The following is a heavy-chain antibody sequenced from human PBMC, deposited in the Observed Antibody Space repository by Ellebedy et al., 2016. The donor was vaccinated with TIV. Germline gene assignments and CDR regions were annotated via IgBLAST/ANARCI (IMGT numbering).Heavy chain of an antibody. Sequence: GESLKISXAASGFTFSSYAIHWVRQAPGKGLEWVAVISYDGSNKYYADSVKGRFTISRDNPKNTLYLQMNSLRAEDTAVYYCARVAYYYDSSGRFDYWGQGTLVTVSS. CDR3: ARVAYYYDSSGRFDY. V-gene: IGHV3-30-3*01. J-gene: IGHJ4*02. CDR1: GFTFSSYA. D-gene: IGHD3-22*01. CDR2: ISYDGSNK.